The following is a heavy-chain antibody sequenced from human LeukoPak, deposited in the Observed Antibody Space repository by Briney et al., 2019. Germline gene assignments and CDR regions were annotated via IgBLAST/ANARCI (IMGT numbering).Heavy chain of an antibody. V-gene: IGHV3-30*18. CDR3: AKGLQMGD. D-gene: IGHD5-24*01. CDR2: KSYDGSNK. J-gene: IGHJ4*02. CDR1: GFTFSSYG. Sequence: GGSLRLSCAASGFTFSSYGMHWVRQAPGKGLEWVAVKSYDGSNKYYADSVKGRFTISRDNSKNTLYLQMNSLRAEDTAVYYCAKGLQMGDWGQGTLVTVSS.